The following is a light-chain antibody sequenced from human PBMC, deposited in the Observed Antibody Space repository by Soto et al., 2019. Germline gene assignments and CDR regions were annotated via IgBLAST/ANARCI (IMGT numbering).Light chain of an antibody. Sequence: QPALTQPRSVSGSPGQSVTISCTGTSSDVGGYYYISWYQHHPGKAPKLMIYDVTKRPSGVPDRFSGSKSGITASLTISGLQAEDEADYYCCSYAGTYTFYVFGSGTKVTVL. V-gene: IGLV2-11*01. CDR3: CSYAGTYTFYV. CDR1: SSDVGGYYY. J-gene: IGLJ1*01. CDR2: DVT.